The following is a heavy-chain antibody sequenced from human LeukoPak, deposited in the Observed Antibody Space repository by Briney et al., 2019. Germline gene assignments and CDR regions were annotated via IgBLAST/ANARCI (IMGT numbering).Heavy chain of an antibody. D-gene: IGHD3-22*01. Sequence: GGSLRLSCAASGFTFSDYYTSWLRQAPGKGLEWVSYISTSGTTIYYADSVKGRFTISRDNAKNSLYLQMNSLRAEDTAVYYCARRVYSDNSGYLWWGQGTLVTVSS. J-gene: IGHJ4*02. CDR3: ARRVYSDNSGYLW. CDR1: GFTFSDYY. CDR2: ISTSGTTI. V-gene: IGHV3-11*01.